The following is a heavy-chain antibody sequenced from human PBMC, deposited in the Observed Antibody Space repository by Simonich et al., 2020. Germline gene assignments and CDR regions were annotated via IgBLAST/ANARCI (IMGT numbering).Heavy chain of an antibody. CDR2: INSEGSRT. V-gene: IGHV3-74*01. D-gene: IGHD4-4*01. Sequence: EVQLVESGGGLVQPGGSLRLSCAASGFTFSSYWMHWVRQAPGKGLVWVSRINSEGSRTSYADSVKGRFTISRDNAKNTLYLQMNSLRAEDTAVYYCARDYSNYDAFDIWGQGTMVTVSS. J-gene: IGHJ3*02. CDR1: GFTFSSYW. CDR3: ARDYSNYDAFDI.